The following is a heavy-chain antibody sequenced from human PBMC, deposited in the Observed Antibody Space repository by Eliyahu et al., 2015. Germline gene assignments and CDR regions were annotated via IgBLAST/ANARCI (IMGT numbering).Heavy chain of an antibody. J-gene: IGHJ6*02. V-gene: IGHV3-66*01. Sequence: EVQLVESGGALXQPGGSLXLSCXASGFPVXXNFVTWVRQGPGKGLEWVSHVYSGGMTYYADSVKGRFTISRDNSKNTLYLQMNSLRVEDTAVYYCARDRDSKTSQDYGLDVWGQGATVTVSS. CDR2: VYSGGMT. CDR1: GFPVXXNF. CDR3: ARDRDSKTSQDYGLDV. D-gene: IGHD2-21*01.